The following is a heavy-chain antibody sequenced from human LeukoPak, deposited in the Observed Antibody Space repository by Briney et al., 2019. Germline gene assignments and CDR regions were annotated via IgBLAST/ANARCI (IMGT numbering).Heavy chain of an antibody. J-gene: IGHJ4*02. V-gene: IGHV3-33*01. D-gene: IGHD6-13*01. CDR1: GFTFRSDG. Sequence: PGRSLRLSCAASGFTFRSDGMHWVRQAPGKGLEWVAIVWYDGNNKYYADSVKGRFTVSRDNSKDTVSLQLNSLRAEDTAVYYCARGSEAAAGAFDYWGQGALVTVPS. CDR3: ARGSEAAAGAFDY. CDR2: VWYDGNNK.